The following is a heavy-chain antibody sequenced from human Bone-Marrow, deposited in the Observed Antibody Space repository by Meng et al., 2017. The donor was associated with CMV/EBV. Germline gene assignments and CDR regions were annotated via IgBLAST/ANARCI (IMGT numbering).Heavy chain of an antibody. CDR3: ARDLDIVVVGGVNY. CDR1: GYTFTGYY. CDR2: INPNSGGT. D-gene: IGHD2-2*03. J-gene: IGHJ4*02. Sequence: ASVKVSCKASGYTFTGYYMHWVRQAPGQGLEWMGWINPNSGGTNYAQKFQGRVTMTRDTSISTAYMELSRLRSDDTAVYYCARDLDIVVVGGVNYWAQGTLVTVSS. V-gene: IGHV1-2*02.